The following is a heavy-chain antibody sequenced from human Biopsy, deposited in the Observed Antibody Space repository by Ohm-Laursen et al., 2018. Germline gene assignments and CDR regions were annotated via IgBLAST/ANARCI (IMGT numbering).Heavy chain of an antibody. CDR1: GDSITTYY. D-gene: IGHD3-10*01. CDR3: ARRLPLRGYAFDV. J-gene: IGHJ3*01. Sequence: SETLSLTCTVSGDSITTYYWNWIRQAPGKGLEWIGNIYYRGNTNYSPSLKSRVTISLDTSKNKFSRKLNSVTATDTAVYYCARRLPLRGYAFDVWGQGTLVTVSS. V-gene: IGHV4-59*08. CDR2: IYYRGNT.